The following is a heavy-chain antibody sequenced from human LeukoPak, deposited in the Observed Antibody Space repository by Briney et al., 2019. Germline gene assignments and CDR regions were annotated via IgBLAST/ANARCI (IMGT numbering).Heavy chain of an antibody. CDR3: ARSPRGEEWLRLWSGNGDY. V-gene: IGHV1-18*01. D-gene: IGHD5-12*01. CDR1: GYTFTSYG. J-gene: IGHJ4*02. CDR2: ISAYNGNT. Sequence: GASVKVSCKASGYTFTSYGISWVRQAPGQGLEWMGWISAYNGNTNYAQKLQGRVTMTTDTSTSTAYMELRSLRSDDTAVYYCARSPRGEEWLRLWSGNGDYWGQGTLVTVSS.